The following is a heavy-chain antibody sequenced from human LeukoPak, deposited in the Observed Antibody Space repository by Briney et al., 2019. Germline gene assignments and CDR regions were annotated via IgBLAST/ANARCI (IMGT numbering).Heavy chain of an antibody. Sequence: SVKVSCKASGGTFSSYAISWVRQAPGQGLEWMGGIIPIFGTANYAQKFQGRVTITADESTSTAYMELSSLRSEDTAVYYCATLCCGSYYMDVWGKGTTVTVSS. CDR3: ATLCCGSYYMDV. CDR2: IIPIFGTA. D-gene: IGHD2-15*01. J-gene: IGHJ6*03. V-gene: IGHV1-69*13. CDR1: GGTFSSYA.